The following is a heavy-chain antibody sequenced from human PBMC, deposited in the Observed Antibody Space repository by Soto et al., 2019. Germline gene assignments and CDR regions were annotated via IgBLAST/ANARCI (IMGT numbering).Heavy chain of an antibody. CDR2: IYYSGST. V-gene: IGHV4-61*01. Sequence: AETFASTFTVSGGSVSSCSYYWSWIRQPPVKVLEWIGYIYYSGSTNYNPSLKSRVTISVDTSNNQLSLKLSSVTAADTAVFYCSRCSLELNYGSGSYYSSYGMEVWGQGTTDSVSS. J-gene: IGHJ6*02. CDR3: SRCSLELNYGSGSYYSSYGMEV. D-gene: IGHD3-10*01. CDR1: GGSVSSCSYY.